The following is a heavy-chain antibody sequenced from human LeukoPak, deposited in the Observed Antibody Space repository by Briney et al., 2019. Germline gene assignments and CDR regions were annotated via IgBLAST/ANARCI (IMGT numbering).Heavy chain of an antibody. CDR2: ISWNSGSI. V-gene: IGHV3-9*01. D-gene: IGHD2-2*01. J-gene: IGHJ4*02. CDR3: AKDPGIRSRVKYYFDY. CDR1: GFTFDDYA. Sequence: PGGSLRLSCAASGFTFDDYAMHWVRQAPGKGLEWVSGISWNSGSIGYADSVKGRFTISRDNAKNSLYLQMNNLRAEDTALYYCAKDPGIRSRVKYYFDYWGQGTLVTVSS.